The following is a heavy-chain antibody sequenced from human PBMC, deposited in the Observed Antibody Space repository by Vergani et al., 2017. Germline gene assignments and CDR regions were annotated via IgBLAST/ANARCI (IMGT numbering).Heavy chain of an antibody. J-gene: IGHJ3*02. CDR3: ARGEHVRFGDPTAFDI. D-gene: IGHD3-10*01. CDR1: GFTFSSYS. CDR2: ISSSSSTI. Sequence: EVQLVESGGGLVQPGGSLRLSCAASGFTFSSYSMNWVRQAPGKGLEWVSYISSSSSTIYYADSVKGRFTISRDNAKNSLYLQMNSLRAEDTAVYYCARGEHVRFGDPTAFDIWGQGTMVTVSS. V-gene: IGHV3-48*01.